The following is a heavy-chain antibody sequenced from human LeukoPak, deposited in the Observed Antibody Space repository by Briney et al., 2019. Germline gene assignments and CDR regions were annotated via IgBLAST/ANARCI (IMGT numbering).Heavy chain of an antibody. CDR2: INSDGSST. CDR3: FAGYYDSSGSYFDY. Sequence: GGSLRLSCAASGFTLSSYWMHWVRQAPGKGLVWVSRINSDGSSTSYADSVKGRFTISRDNAKNTLYLQMNSLRAEDTAVYYCFAGYYDSSGSYFDYWGQGTLVTVSS. J-gene: IGHJ4*02. CDR1: GFTLSSYW. D-gene: IGHD3-22*01. V-gene: IGHV3-74*01.